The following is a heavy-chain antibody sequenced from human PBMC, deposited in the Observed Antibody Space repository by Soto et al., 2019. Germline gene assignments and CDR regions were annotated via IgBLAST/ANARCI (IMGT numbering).Heavy chain of an antibody. J-gene: IGHJ4*02. CDR2: ISSSSSTI. CDR1: GFTFSSYS. V-gene: IGHV3-48*01. D-gene: IGHD2-15*01. Sequence: GGSLRLSCAASGFTFSSYSMNWVRQAPGKGLEWVSYISSSSSTIYYADSVKGRFTISRDNAKNSLYLQMNSLRAEDTAVYYCARDSGYCSGGSCYLPFDYWGQGTLVTVSS. CDR3: ARDSGYCSGGSCYLPFDY.